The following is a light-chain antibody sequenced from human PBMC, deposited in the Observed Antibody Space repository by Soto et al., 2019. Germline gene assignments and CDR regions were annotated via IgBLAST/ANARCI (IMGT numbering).Light chain of an antibody. CDR1: RSDVGGYNY. V-gene: IGLV2-14*01. J-gene: IGLJ1*01. CDR3: SSYTSSSTDV. CDR2: EVS. Sequence: QSVLTQPASVSGSPGQSITISCTGTRSDVGGYNYVSWSQQHPGKAPQLMIYEVSKRPSGVSNRFSGSKSGNTASLTISGLQAEDEADYYCSSYTSSSTDVFGTGTKGTVL.